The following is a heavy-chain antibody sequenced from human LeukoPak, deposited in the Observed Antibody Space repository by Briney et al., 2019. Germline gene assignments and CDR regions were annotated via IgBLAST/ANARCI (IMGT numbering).Heavy chain of an antibody. CDR2: ISSGNSYI. CDR3: ARDAIAAAGYYYYYGMAV. V-gene: IGHV3-21*01. Sequence: GGALRLSCAASGFTFSSYSMNWVRQAPGRGLEWVSSISSGNSYIYYADSVKGRFTISRDNTKNSLYLQMNSLRAEDTAVYYCARDAIAAAGYYYYYGMAVWGQGTTVTVSS. D-gene: IGHD6-13*01. CDR1: GFTFSSYS. J-gene: IGHJ6*02.